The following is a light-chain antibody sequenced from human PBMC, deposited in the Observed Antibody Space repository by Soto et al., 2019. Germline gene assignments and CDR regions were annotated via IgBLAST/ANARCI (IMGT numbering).Light chain of an antibody. Sequence: QSVLTQPPSVSGAPGQRVTISCTGSTSNIGAGYDVHWYQQLPGTAPKLVIYANSNRPSGVPDRFSGSKSGTSASLAITGLQAEDEADYYCLSYDRSLFWVFGGGTQLTVL. CDR2: ANS. CDR1: TSNIGAGYD. J-gene: IGLJ3*02. V-gene: IGLV1-40*01. CDR3: LSYDRSLFWV.